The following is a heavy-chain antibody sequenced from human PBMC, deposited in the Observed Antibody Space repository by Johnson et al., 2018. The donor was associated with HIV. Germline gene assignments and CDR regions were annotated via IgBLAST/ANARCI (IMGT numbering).Heavy chain of an antibody. CDR2: IYSGGST. Sequence: VQLVESGGGLIQPGGSLRLSCAASGFTFSSYAMSWVRQAPGKGLEWVSVIYSGGSTYYSDSVKGRFTISRDNSKNTPYLQMNSLRAEDTAGYYCALVGAHDAFDIWGQGTMVTVSS. D-gene: IGHD1-26*01. J-gene: IGHJ3*02. CDR3: ALVGAHDAFDI. V-gene: IGHV3-53*01. CDR1: GFTFSSYA.